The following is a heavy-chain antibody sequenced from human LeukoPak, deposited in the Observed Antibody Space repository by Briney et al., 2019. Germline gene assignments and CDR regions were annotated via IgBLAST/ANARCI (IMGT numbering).Heavy chain of an antibody. V-gene: IGHV4-38-2*01. Sequence: SETLSLTCAVSGYSISSGYYWGWIRQPPGKGLEWIGSIYHSGSTYYNPSLKNRVTISVDTSKNQFSLKLSSVTAADTAVYYCAGSSTSYDYWGQGTLVTVSS. J-gene: IGHJ4*02. CDR3: AGSSTSYDY. CDR1: GYSISSGYY. CDR2: IYHSGST. D-gene: IGHD2-2*01.